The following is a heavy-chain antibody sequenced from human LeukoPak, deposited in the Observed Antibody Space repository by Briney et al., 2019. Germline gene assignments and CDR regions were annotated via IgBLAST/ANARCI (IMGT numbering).Heavy chain of an antibody. J-gene: IGHJ4*02. CDR1: GFTFSSYG. Sequence: PGESLSLSCAASGFTFSSYGMHWVRQAQGNGLDWEAVISSDGSNTHYADSVKGRFTISRDNSKNTLSLQMDSLRADDTAVYYCAKDQAAFGDYDFDYWGQGTLVTVSP. V-gene: IGHV3-30*18. CDR2: ISSDGSNT. CDR3: AKDQAAFGDYDFDY. D-gene: IGHD4-17*01.